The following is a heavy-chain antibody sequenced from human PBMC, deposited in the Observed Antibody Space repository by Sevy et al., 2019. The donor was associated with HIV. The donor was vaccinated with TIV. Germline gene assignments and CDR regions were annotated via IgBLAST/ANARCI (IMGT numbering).Heavy chain of an antibody. V-gene: IGHV3-33*01. J-gene: IGHJ4*02. D-gene: IGHD3-22*01. CDR1: GFSFSNYG. CDR3: ARGADYFDSSGANFEY. CDR2: IWYDGSSK. Sequence: GCSLRLSCAASGFSFSNYGMHWVRQAPGKGLEWVALIWYDGSSKYYADSVKGRLTISRDNSKNTLSLQMNSLRAEDTAVYYCARGADYFDSSGANFEYWGQGTLVTVSS.